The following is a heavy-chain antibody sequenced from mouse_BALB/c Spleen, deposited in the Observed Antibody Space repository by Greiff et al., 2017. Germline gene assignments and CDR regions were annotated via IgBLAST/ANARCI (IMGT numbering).Heavy chain of an antibody. Sequence: VTLKESGPELVKPGASVKISCKASGYSFTGYFMNWVMQSHGKSLEWIGRINPYNGDTFYNQKFKGKATLTVDKSSSTAHMELRSLASEDSAVYYCARKNWGNYDYYAMDYWGQGTSVTVSS. D-gene: IGHD2-1*01. CDR1: GYSFTGYF. CDR2: INPYNGDT. CDR3: ARKNWGNYDYYAMDY. J-gene: IGHJ4*01. V-gene: IGHV1-20*02.